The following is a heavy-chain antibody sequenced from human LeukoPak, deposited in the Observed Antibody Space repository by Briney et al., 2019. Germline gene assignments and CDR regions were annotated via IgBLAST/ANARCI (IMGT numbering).Heavy chain of an antibody. CDR3: ARGNIAAEIDY. CDR1: GGSISSNY. D-gene: IGHD6-13*01. V-gene: IGHV4-59*12. J-gene: IGHJ4*02. CDR2: IHYSGST. Sequence: SETLSLTCTVSGGSISSNYWSWIRQPPGKGLEWIGYIHYSGSTNYSPSLKSRLTISVDTSKNQFSLKLSSVTAADTAVYYCARGNIAAEIDYWGQGTLVTVSS.